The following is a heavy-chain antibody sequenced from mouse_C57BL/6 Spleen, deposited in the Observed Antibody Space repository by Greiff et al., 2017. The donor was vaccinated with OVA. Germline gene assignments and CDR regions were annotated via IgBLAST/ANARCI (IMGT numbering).Heavy chain of an antibody. J-gene: IGHJ2*01. V-gene: IGHV5-17*01. Sequence: EVKLMESGGGLVKPGGSLKLSCAASGFTFSDYGMHWVRQAPEKGLEWVAYISSGSSTIYYADTVKGRFTISRDKAKNTLFLQMTRLRAEDTAMYYCARLYYYGSSFDYWGQGTTLTVSS. CDR2: ISSGSSTI. CDR1: GFTFSDYG. CDR3: ARLYYYGSSFDY. D-gene: IGHD1-1*01.